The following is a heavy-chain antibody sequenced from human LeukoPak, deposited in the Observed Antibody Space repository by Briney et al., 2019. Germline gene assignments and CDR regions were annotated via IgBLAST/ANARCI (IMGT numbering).Heavy chain of an antibody. CDR2: IYYSGTT. CDR1: GGSMSNYY. Sequence: SETVSLTCTVSGGSMSNYYWIWIRQPPGKGLEWIAYIYYSGTTSYNPSLKSRVTISVDTSKNQFSLKVNSVTAADAAVYYCARGQFYHDSTGYSDWGQGTLVTVSS. V-gene: IGHV4-59*01. D-gene: IGHD3-22*01. CDR3: ARGQFYHDSTGYSD. J-gene: IGHJ4*02.